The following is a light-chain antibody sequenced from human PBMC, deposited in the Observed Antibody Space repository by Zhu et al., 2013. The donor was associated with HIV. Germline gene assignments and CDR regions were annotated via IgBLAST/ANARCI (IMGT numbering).Light chain of an antibody. V-gene: IGKV3-20*01. J-gene: IGKJ2*03. CDR1: RSVSSTY. CDR3: QQYDGWPPYS. Sequence: DIVLTQSPGTLSVSPGERATLSCRASRSVSSTYLAWYQQMPGQPPRLLIYGASWRATGIPDRFSGSGSGTDFTLTISRLEPEDFAVYYCQQYDGWPPYSFGQGTKVEIK. CDR2: GAS.